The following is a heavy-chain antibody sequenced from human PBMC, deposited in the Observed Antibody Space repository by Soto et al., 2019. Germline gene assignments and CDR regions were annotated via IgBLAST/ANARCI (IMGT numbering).Heavy chain of an antibody. CDR3: ARFISGSYIGSYYFDY. CDR1: GYTFTSYG. CDR2: ISAYNGNT. Sequence: GASVKVSCKASGYTFTSYGISWVRQAPGQGLEWMGWISAYNGNTNYAQKLQGRVTMTTDTSTSTAYMELRSLRSDDTAVYYCARFISGSYIGSYYFDYWGQGTLVTVSS. J-gene: IGHJ4*02. V-gene: IGHV1-18*01. D-gene: IGHD1-26*01.